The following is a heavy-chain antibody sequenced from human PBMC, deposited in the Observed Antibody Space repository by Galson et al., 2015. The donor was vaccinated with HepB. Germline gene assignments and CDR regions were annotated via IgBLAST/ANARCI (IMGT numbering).Heavy chain of an antibody. Sequence: SLRLSCAASGFTFSSYAMTWVRQAPGKGLEWVSAISGSGGNTYYADSVKGRFTISRDNSRNTLYLRMNSLRAEDTAVYYCAKNRIHFDYWGQGTLVTVSS. D-gene: IGHD3-16*02. V-gene: IGHV3-23*01. CDR2: ISGSGGNT. CDR3: AKNRIHFDY. CDR1: GFTFSSYA. J-gene: IGHJ4*02.